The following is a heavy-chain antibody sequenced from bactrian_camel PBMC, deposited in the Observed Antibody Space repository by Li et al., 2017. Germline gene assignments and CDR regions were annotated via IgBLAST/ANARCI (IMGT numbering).Heavy chain of an antibody. J-gene: IGHJ4*01. CDR1: GYASSSDC. Sequence: HVQLVESGGGSVQAGGSLRLSCAASGYASSSDCMGWFRQAPGKEREGVASIHTATSPVYADSVKGRFTISQDSAKNTVYLQMDDLKPEDTALYYCAADQGYGSFCPTADYEYNYWGQGTQVTVS. V-gene: IGHV3S53*01. D-gene: IGHD5*01. CDR3: AADQGYGSFCPTADYEYNY. CDR2: IHTATSP.